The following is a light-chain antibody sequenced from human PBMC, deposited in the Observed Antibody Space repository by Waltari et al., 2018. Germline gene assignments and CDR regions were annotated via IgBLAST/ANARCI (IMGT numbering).Light chain of an antibody. CDR2: TAS. CDR3: QQLDRYPFT. Sequence: IQLTQSPSSLSASVGDIVTITCRASQNPSSSLAWYQQKPGKAPKLLIHTASILQSGVPSRFSGSGSGTDFTLTISSLQAEDFATYYCQQLDRYPFTFGGGTKVEIK. CDR1: QNPSSS. J-gene: IGKJ4*01. V-gene: IGKV1-9*01.